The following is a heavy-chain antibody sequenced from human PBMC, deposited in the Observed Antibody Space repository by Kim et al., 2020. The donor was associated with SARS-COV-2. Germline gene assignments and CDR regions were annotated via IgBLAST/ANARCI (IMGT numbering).Heavy chain of an antibody. CDR1: GFTFSSYG. V-gene: IGHV3-33*06. Sequence: GGSLRLSCAASGFTFSSYGMHWVRQAPGKGLEWVAVIWYDGSNKYYADSVKGRFTISRDNSKNTLYLQMNSLRAEDTAVYYCAKSGRGCSGGSCYSPWDYYYYGMDVWGQGTTVTVSS. D-gene: IGHD2-15*01. CDR2: IWYDGSNK. J-gene: IGHJ6*02. CDR3: AKSGRGCSGGSCYSPWDYYYYGMDV.